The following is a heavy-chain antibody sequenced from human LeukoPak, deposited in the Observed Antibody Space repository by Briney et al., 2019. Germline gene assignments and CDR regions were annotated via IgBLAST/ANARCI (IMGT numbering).Heavy chain of an antibody. CDR3: ARDLMSSRKGFDP. Sequence: PGGSLRLSCAASGITFTGSWMHWVRQAPGKGLVWVSRINSDGSSTSYADSVKGRFTISRDNAKNTVYLQMNSLRAEDTAVYYCARDLMSSRKGFDPWGQGTLVTVSS. J-gene: IGHJ5*02. D-gene: IGHD3-16*02. CDR1: GITFTGSW. CDR2: INSDGSST. V-gene: IGHV3-74*01.